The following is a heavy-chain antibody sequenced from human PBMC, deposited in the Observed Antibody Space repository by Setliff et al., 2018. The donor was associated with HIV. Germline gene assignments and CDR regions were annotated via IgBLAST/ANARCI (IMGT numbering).Heavy chain of an antibody. CDR1: GYSISTAYY. CDR2: VHHSGST. Sequence: SETLSLTCAVSGYSISTAYYWAWIRQPPGKGLEWIGGVHHSGSTHYNPSLRSRVTISPQTSKNQFSLELTSVTAADTAVYYCSSSPAWRSDYGLHTFDYWGQGTLVTVSS. V-gene: IGHV4-38-2*01. D-gene: IGHD4-17*01. CDR3: SSSPAWRSDYGLHTFDY. J-gene: IGHJ4*02.